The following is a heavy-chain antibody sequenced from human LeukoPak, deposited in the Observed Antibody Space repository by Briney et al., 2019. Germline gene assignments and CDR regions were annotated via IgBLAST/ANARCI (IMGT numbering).Heavy chain of an antibody. CDR2: IREDGTEI. Sequence: GGSLKLSCAASGFTFSSHWMYWVRQAPGKGLEWVANIREDGTEIYYMDSVKGRFTISRDNAKNSLYLQMNSLRAEDTAVYYCARGVYSIDYWGQGTLVTVSS. CDR1: GFTFSSHW. J-gene: IGHJ4*02. V-gene: IGHV3-7*01. CDR3: ARGVYSIDY. D-gene: IGHD2-15*01.